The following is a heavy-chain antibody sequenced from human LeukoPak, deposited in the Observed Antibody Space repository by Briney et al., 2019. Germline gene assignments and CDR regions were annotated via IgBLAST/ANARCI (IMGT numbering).Heavy chain of an antibody. D-gene: IGHD6-13*01. J-gene: IGHJ3*02. CDR1: GGCISSYY. V-gene: IGHV4-59*01. Sequence: TSKTLSLTCTVSGGCISSYYWSWIRQPPGKGLEWIGYIYYSGSTNYNPSLKSRVTISVDTSKNQFSLKLSSVTAADTAVYYCARALGIAAAYDAFDIWGQGTMVTVSS. CDR3: ARALGIAAAYDAFDI. CDR2: IYYSGST.